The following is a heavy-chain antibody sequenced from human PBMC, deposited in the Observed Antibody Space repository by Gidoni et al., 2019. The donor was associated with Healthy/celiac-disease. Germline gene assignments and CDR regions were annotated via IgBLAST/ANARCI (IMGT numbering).Heavy chain of an antibody. Sequence: QLQLQESGPGLVKPSETLSLTCTVSGGSISSSSYYWGWIRQPPGKGLEWIGSIYYSGSPYYNPSLKSRVTISVDTSKNQFSLKLSSVTAADTAVYYCARDGDCSSTSCYSWFDPWGQGTLVTVSS. CDR3: ARDGDCSSTSCYSWFDP. D-gene: IGHD2-2*02. CDR1: GGSISSSSYY. J-gene: IGHJ5*02. V-gene: IGHV4-39*07. CDR2: IYYSGSP.